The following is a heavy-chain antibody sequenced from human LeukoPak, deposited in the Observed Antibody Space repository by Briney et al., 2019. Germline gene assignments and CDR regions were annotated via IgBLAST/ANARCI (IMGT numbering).Heavy chain of an antibody. CDR3: VRGRGYYPSDY. V-gene: IGHV4-34*01. D-gene: IGHD3-3*01. J-gene: IGHJ4*02. CDR1: VGFLSGCY. CDR2: INHSEST. Sequence: SEPLSLTCAVCVGFLSGCYWSGIRPPPGEGLEWICGINHSESTNYNPSLKCRVTMSVDTSKNLCSLKLSSVTAGDTVVEYCVRGRGYYPSDYWGQGTLGTVSS.